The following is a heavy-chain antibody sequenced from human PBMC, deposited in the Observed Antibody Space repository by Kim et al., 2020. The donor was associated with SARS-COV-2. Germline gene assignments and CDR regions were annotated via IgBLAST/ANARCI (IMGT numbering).Heavy chain of an antibody. CDR3: ARRRYSSSWYPHDAFDI. Sequence: SETLSLTCTVSGGSISSSSYYWGWIRQPPGKGLEWIGSIYYSGSTYYNPSLKSRVTISVDTSKHQFSLKLSSVTAADTAVYYCARRRYSSSWYPHDAFDIWGQGTMVTVSS. CDR1: GGSISSSSYY. CDR2: IYYSGST. D-gene: IGHD6-13*01. V-gene: IGHV4-39*01. J-gene: IGHJ3*02.